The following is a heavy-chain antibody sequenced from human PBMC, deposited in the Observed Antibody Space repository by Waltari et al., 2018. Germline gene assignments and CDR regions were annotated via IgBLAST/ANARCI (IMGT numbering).Heavy chain of an antibody. CDR3: ARDRGRGLYLDS. V-gene: IGHV4-4*02. CDR1: GDSMSSTYW. CDR2: IRGTGKT. J-gene: IGHJ4*02. D-gene: IGHD2-15*01. Sequence: QLQLQQSGPGLVTPSESLSLTCAVSGDSMSSTYWWGWVRQTPGKGLEWIGQIRGTGKTNYNPSLDSRVTVSIATFNNHISLMLASVTAADTAVYYCARDRGRGLYLDSWGQGTLVTVSP.